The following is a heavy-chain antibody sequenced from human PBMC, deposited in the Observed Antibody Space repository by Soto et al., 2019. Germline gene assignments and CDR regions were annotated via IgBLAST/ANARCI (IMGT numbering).Heavy chain of an antibody. Sequence: EMQLEESGGGLIQPGRSLRLSCAASGFTFNDCAMHWVRQTPGKGLEWLSAINWNGDIVSYATSVRGRFTISRDNADNTLFLQMSRLRAEDTAFYYCVRAMSRDISSYWFDRWGQGTLVTVSS. CDR3: VRAMSRDISSYWFDR. V-gene: IGHV3-9*01. J-gene: IGHJ5*02. CDR2: INWNGDIV. D-gene: IGHD2-2*01. CDR1: GFTFNDCA.